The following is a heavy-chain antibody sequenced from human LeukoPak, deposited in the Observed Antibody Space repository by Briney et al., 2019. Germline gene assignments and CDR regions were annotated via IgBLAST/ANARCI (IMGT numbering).Heavy chain of an antibody. D-gene: IGHD2-2*01. CDR2: VHDSGST. J-gene: IGHJ6*04. CDR3: ARDHIRRGCGTNICYPMDV. Sequence: SETLSLTCTVSGDSISSYFWTWIRQSPGKGLEWIGYVHDSGSTNYNPSLESRVTISADTSKNQFSLKLTSVTTADTAVYYCARDHIRRGCGTNICYPMDVWGKGTTVTVSS. CDR1: GDSISSYF. V-gene: IGHV4-59*01.